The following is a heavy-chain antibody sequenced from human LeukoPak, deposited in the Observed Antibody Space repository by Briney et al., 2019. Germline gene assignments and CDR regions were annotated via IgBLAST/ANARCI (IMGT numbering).Heavy chain of an antibody. D-gene: IGHD3-9*01. CDR2: IRYDGSNK. CDR3: AKDMFDWLLYGDAFDI. V-gene: IGHV3-30*02. J-gene: IGHJ3*02. CDR1: GFTFSSYG. Sequence: GGSLRLSCAASGFTFSSYGMHWVRQAPGKGLEWVAFIRYDGSNKYYADSVKGRFTISRDNSKNTLYLQMNSLRAEDTAVYYCAKDMFDWLLYGDAFDIWGQGTMVTVSS.